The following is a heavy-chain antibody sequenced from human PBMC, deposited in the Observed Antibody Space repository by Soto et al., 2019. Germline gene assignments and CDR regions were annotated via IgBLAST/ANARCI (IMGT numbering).Heavy chain of an antibody. D-gene: IGHD1-26*01. J-gene: IGHJ6*02. V-gene: IGHV4-4*02. CDR2: IYHSGST. Sequence: SETLSLTCAVSGGSISSGGYSWSWVRQPPGKGLEWIGEIYHSGSTNYNPSLKSRVTISVDKSKNQFSLKLSSVTAADTAVYYCAQRGWELAYYYGMDVWGQGTTVTVSS. CDR1: GGSISSGGYS. CDR3: AQRGWELAYYYGMDV.